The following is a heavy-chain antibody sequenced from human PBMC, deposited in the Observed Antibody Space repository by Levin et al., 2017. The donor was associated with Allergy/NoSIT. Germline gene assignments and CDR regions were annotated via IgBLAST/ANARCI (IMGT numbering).Heavy chain of an antibody. CDR1: GGSISSYY. Sequence: SETLSLTCTVSGGSISSYYWSWIRQPPGKGLEWIGYIYYSGSTNYNPSLKSRVTISVDTSKNQFSLKLSSVTAADTAVYYCARGITGENIVVVVAGNYYYYYMDVWGKGTTVTVSS. D-gene: IGHD2-15*01. V-gene: IGHV4-59*01. J-gene: IGHJ6*03. CDR2: IYYSGST. CDR3: ARGITGENIVVVVAGNYYYYYMDV.